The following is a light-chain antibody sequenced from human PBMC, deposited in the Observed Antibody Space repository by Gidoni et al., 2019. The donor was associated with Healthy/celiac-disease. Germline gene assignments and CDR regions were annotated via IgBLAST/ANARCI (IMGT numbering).Light chain of an antibody. CDR2: EVS. Sequence: QSALPQPASVSGSPGQPLTISCTGTSSDVGGYNYVSWYPQHPGKAPKLMIYEVSNRPSGVSNRFAGSKAGNTASLTITGLQAEDEADYDCSSYTSSSTPVVFGGGTKLTVL. J-gene: IGLJ2*01. CDR3: SSYTSSSTPVV. CDR1: SSDVGGYNY. V-gene: IGLV2-14*01.